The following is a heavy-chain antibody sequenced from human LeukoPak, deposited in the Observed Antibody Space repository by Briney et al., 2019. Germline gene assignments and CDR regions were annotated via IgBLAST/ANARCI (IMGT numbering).Heavy chain of an antibody. D-gene: IGHD3-22*01. J-gene: IGHJ4*02. Sequence: PGGSLRLSCAASGFTFSSYSMNWVRQAPGKGLEWVSYISSSSSTIYYADSVKGRFTISRDNAKNSLYLQMNSLRAEDTAVYYCARDPPRTYYYDSSGDTGNYWGQGTLVTVSS. V-gene: IGHV3-48*01. CDR2: ISSSSSTI. CDR3: ARDPPRTYYYDSSGDTGNY. CDR1: GFTFSSYS.